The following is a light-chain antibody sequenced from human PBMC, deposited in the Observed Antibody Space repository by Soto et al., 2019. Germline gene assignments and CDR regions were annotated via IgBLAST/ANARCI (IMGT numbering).Light chain of an antibody. J-gene: IGLJ2*01. CDR2: DVS. CDR3: CSYAGSYVV. V-gene: IGLV2-11*01. CDR1: SRDVGDYNY. Sequence: QSALTQPRSVSGFPGQSVTISCTGTSRDVGDYNYVSWYQQHPGKVPKLMIYDVSDRPSGVPDRFSGSKSGNTASLTISGLQAEDEADYHCCSYAGSYVVFGGGTKLTVL.